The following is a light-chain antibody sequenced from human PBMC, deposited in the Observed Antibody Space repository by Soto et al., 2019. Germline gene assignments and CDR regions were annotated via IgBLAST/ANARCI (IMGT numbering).Light chain of an antibody. CDR1: TSNIGNNY. J-gene: IGLJ7*01. V-gene: IGLV1-51*01. CDR2: DNN. Sequence: QSVLTQPPSVSAAPGQKVAISCSGSTSNIGNNYVSWYQQLPGTAPKLLIYDNNKRPSEIPDRFSGSKSGTSATLVITGLQTGDEADYYCATWDSSLTTAGVFGGGTQLTVL. CDR3: ATWDSSLTTAGV.